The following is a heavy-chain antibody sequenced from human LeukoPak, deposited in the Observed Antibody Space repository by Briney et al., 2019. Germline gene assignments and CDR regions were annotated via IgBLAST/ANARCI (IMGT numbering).Heavy chain of an antibody. Sequence: SQTLSLTCAISGDSVSSKSVAWNWIRQSPSRGLEWLGRTYYRSRWYNDYAASVNSRIIINADTSKNQFSLQLNSVTPEDTAVYYCARVKWLDQINWFDTWGQGTLVTVSS. D-gene: IGHD5-12*01. CDR2: TYYRSRWYN. CDR1: GDSVSSKSVA. CDR3: ARVKWLDQINWFDT. V-gene: IGHV6-1*01. J-gene: IGHJ5*02.